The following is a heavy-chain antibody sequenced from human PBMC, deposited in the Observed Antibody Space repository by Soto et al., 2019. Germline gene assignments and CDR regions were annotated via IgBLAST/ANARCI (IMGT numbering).Heavy chain of an antibody. V-gene: IGHV2-26*01. J-gene: IGHJ5*02. CDR1: GFSLNNVRTG. CDR3: ARGYSYGSSDQSRSRRFDP. Sequence: QVALKESGPVLVKPTETLTLTCTVSGFSLNNVRTGVSWIRQPPGKALEWLAHISSNDEKFYSTSLRSRLTISKDTSKSQVVLTMTNMDPVDTGTYYCARGYSYGSSDQSRSRRFDPWGQGTLVTVSS. CDR2: ISSNDEK. D-gene: IGHD5-18*01.